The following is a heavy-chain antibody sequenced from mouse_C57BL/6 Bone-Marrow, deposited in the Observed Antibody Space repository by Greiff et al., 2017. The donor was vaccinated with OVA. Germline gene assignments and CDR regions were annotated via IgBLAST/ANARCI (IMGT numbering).Heavy chain of an antibody. CDR3: ARSKGSH. J-gene: IGHJ2*01. CDR2: IDPSDSYT. CDR1: GYTFTSYW. D-gene: IGHD3-3*01. V-gene: IGHV1-50*01. Sequence: QVQLQQSGAELVKPGASVKLSCKASGYTFTSYWMQWVKQRPGQGLEWIGEIDPSDSYTNSNQKFKGKATLTVDTSSSTAYMQLSSLTSEDSAVYYCARSKGSHWGQGTTLTVSS.